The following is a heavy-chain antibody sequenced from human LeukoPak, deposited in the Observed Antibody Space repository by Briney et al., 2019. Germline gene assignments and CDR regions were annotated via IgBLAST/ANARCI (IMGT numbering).Heavy chain of an antibody. D-gene: IGHD2-15*01. Sequence: GASLKISCKGSGYRFASYCISWVSQMPGKDLEWMGRIDPSDSYTNYNPSVQGHVSISADKSTSTAYLQWNSLKASDTATYYCAVVGTYCIVKSCTSYLGMDVWGKGTTVTVSS. V-gene: IGHV5-10-1*01. CDR3: AVVGTYCIVKSCTSYLGMDV. CDR1: GYRFASYC. CDR2: IDPSDSYT. J-gene: IGHJ6*04.